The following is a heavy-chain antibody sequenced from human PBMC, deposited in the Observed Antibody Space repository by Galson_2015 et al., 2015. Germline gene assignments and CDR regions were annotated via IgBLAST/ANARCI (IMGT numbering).Heavy chain of an antibody. CDR2: ISYDGSNK. D-gene: IGHD1-20*01. CDR1: GFTFSSYG. J-gene: IGHJ3*02. CDR3: ARDNIGITGTGDAFDI. V-gene: IGHV3-30*03. Sequence: SLRLSCAASGFTFSSYGMHWVRQAPGKGLEWVAVISYDGSNKYYADSVKGRFTISRDNSKNTLYLQMNSLRAEDTAVYYCARDNIGITGTGDAFDIWGQGTMVTVSS.